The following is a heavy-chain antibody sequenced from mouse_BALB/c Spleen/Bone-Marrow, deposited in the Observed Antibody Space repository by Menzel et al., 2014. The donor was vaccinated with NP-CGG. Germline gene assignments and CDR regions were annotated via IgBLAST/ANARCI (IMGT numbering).Heavy chain of an antibody. Sequence: EVNVVESGGGLVQPGGFLRLSYATSGFTFTDHYMSWVRQPPGKALEWLGFIRNKANGYTTEYSASVKGRFTISRDNSQSIVYLQMNTLRAEDSATYYCARDYLYYFDYWGQGTTLTVSS. CDR3: ARDYLYYFDY. CDR2: IRNKANGYTT. D-gene: IGHD2-1*01. CDR1: GFTFTDHY. V-gene: IGHV7-3*02. J-gene: IGHJ2*01.